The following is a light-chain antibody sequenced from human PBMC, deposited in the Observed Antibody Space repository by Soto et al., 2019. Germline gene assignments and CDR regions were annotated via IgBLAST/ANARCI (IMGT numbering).Light chain of an antibody. CDR1: QSISSW. Sequence: DIQMTQSPSTLSASVGDRVTITCRASQSISSWLAWYQQKPGKAPKLLIYDASSLGSGVPSRFSGSGSDTEFTLTINNLQPADFATYHCQQYNRYSLTFGGGTKVEIK. J-gene: IGKJ4*01. CDR2: DAS. CDR3: QQYNRYSLT. V-gene: IGKV1-5*01.